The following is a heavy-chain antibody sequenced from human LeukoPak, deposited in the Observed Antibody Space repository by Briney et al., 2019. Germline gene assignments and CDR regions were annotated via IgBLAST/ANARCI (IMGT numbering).Heavy chain of an antibody. CDR1: GGSISSNSYY. CDR3: ARHWPSGWYGYFDY. D-gene: IGHD6-19*01. CDR2: IYYSGNT. Sequence: SETLSLTCTVSGGSISSNSYYWGWIRQPPGKGLEWIGNIYYSGNTYYNPSLKSRVTISVDTSKNQFSLKLSSVTAADTAVYYCARHWPSGWYGYFDYWGQGTLVTVSS. J-gene: IGHJ4*02. V-gene: IGHV4-39*01.